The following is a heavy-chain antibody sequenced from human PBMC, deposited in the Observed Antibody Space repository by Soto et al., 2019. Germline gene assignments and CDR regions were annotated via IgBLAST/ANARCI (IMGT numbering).Heavy chain of an antibody. J-gene: IGHJ1*01. CDR1: GFTLSSFA. D-gene: IGHD1-26*01. CDR2: ISSGDGRT. CDR3: AKNRGYSGGAWPIFHH. V-gene: IGHV3-23*03. Sequence: EVQLLESGGGLVQPGGSLRLSCAASGFTLSSFAMGWVRQAPEKGLEWVADISSGDGRTYYLDSVRGRFTISRDNSNLYLQMTSLRAEDTATYFCAKNRGYSGGAWPIFHHWGQGTLVSVSS.